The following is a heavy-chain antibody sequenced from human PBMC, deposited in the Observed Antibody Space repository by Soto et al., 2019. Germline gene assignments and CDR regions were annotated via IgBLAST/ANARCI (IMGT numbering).Heavy chain of an antibody. Sequence: PGESLKISCKGSGYSFTSYWISWVRQMPGKGLEWMGRIDPSDSYTNYSPSFQGHVTISADKSISTAYLQWSSLKASDTAMYYCARGNDPTQNIYYNYWMEVWRQGTTDTASS. CDR2: IDPSDSYT. V-gene: IGHV5-10-1*01. CDR3: ARGNDPTQNIYYNYWMEV. D-gene: IGHD1-1*01. J-gene: IGHJ6*02. CDR1: GYSFTSYW.